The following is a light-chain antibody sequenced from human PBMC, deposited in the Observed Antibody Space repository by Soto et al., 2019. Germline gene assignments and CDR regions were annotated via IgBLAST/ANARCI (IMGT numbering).Light chain of an antibody. V-gene: IGLV2-23*02. J-gene: IGLJ2*01. CDR2: EVS. CDR1: SSDVGSYNL. CDR3: CSYGGCSTL. Sequence: QFALTQPASVSGSPGQSITISCTGTSSDVGSYNLVSWYQQHTGKAPKLRIYEVSKRPSGVSNRFSGSKSGNTASLTISGVQAEDDADYYCCSYGGCSTLFGGGTKVTVL.